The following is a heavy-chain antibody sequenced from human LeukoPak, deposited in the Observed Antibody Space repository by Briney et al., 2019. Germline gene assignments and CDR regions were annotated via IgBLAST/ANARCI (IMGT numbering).Heavy chain of an antibody. Sequence: PGRSLRLSCAASGFTFSSYAMHWVRQAPGKGLEWVAVISYDGSNKYYADSVKGRFTISRDNSKNTLYLQMNSLRAEDTAVYYCARAPQTHYYDSSGYTRADYWGQGTLVTVSS. CDR1: GFTFSSYA. CDR3: ARAPQTHYYDSSGYTRADY. J-gene: IGHJ4*02. CDR2: ISYDGSNK. D-gene: IGHD3-22*01. V-gene: IGHV3-30-3*01.